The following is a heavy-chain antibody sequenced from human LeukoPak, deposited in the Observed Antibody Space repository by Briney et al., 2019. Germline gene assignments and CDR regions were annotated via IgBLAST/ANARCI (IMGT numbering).Heavy chain of an antibody. CDR1: GFTFSSYN. J-gene: IGHJ4*02. D-gene: IGHD5-18*01. CDR3: ARDRGYSYGYLTDILES. CDR2: ISSSSTYI. V-gene: IGHV3-21*01. Sequence: PGGSLRLSCAASGFTFSSYNMNWVRQAPGKGPEWVSSISSSSTYIYYADSVKGRFTISRDNAKNSLYLQMNSLRVEDTAVYYCARDRGYSYGYLTDILESWGQGTLVTVSS.